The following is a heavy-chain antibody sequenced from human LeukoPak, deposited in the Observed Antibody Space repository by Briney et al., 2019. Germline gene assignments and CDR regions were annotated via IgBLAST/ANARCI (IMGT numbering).Heavy chain of an antibody. CDR2: ISSSSSYI. CDR3: ARVEAAGYYGMDV. D-gene: IGHD2-15*01. J-gene: IGHJ6*02. Sequence: GGSLRLSCATSGFTLRYYQMNWVRQAPGKGLEWVSSISSSSSYIYYADSVKGRFTISRDNAKNSLYLQMNSLRAEDTAVYYCARVEAAGYYGMDVWGQGTTVTVSS. V-gene: IGHV3-21*01. CDR1: GFTLRYYQ.